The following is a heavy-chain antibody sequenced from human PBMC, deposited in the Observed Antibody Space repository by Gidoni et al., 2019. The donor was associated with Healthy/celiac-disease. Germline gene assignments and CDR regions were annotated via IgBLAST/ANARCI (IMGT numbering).Heavy chain of an antibody. CDR1: GFTFGDYA. Sequence: EVEPVESGGGLVQPGRSLRLLCTAYGFTFGDYAMSWVRQAPGKGLEWVGFIRSKVYGGTTEYAASVKGRFTISRDDSKSNAYLQMNSLKTEDTAVYYCTRYSSSWRLFDYWGQGTLVTVSS. D-gene: IGHD6-13*01. CDR2: IRSKVYGGTT. J-gene: IGHJ4*02. CDR3: TRYSSSWRLFDY. V-gene: IGHV3-49*04.